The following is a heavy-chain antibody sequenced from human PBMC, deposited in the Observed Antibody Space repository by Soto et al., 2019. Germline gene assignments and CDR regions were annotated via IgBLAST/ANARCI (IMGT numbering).Heavy chain of an antibody. V-gene: IGHV3-23*01. Sequence: GGSLRLSCVASGFPFSSNGMAWVRQAPGKGLEWLSFVSSGGVTTYYAAPVKGRFTVSRDNSKSSVFLQMNNLRAEDTAIYYCAKGLGSRSLEWLFGSFDSWGQGTLVT. D-gene: IGHD3-3*01. CDR2: VSSGGVTT. CDR1: GFPFSSNG. CDR3: AKGLGSRSLEWLFGSFDS. J-gene: IGHJ4*02.